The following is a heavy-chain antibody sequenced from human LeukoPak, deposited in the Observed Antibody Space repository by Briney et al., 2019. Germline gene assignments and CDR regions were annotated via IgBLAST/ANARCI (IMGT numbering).Heavy chain of an antibody. Sequence: GASVKVSCKASGGTFSSYAISWVRQAPGQGLEWMGGIIPIFGTANYAQKFQGRVTITTDESTSTAYMELSSLRSEDTAVCYCARGDFWSGYYTMGNDYWGQGTLVTVSS. D-gene: IGHD3-3*01. J-gene: IGHJ4*02. CDR3: ARGDFWSGYYTMGNDY. CDR1: GGTFSSYA. V-gene: IGHV1-69*05. CDR2: IIPIFGTA.